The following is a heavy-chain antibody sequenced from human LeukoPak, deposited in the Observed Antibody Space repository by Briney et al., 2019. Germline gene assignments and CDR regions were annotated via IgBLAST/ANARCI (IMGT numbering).Heavy chain of an antibody. CDR2: IYSGGST. J-gene: IGHJ6*03. Sequence: GGSLRLSCAASGFTFSDYYMSWISQAPGKGLEWVSLIYSGGSTYYADSVKGRFTISRDNSKNTLYLQMNSLRAEDTAVYYCAKGSKEVLFTRDHYMDVWGKGTTVTISS. V-gene: IGHV3-66*01. CDR3: AKGSKEVLFTRDHYMDV. CDR1: GFTFSDYY. D-gene: IGHD3-3*01.